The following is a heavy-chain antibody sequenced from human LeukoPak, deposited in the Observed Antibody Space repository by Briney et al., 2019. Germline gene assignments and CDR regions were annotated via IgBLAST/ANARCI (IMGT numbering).Heavy chain of an antibody. CDR1: GASISSSN. CDR3: ARDSVYATNWYDP. CDR2: ITFSGGT. Sequence: SETLSLTCTVSGASISSSNWNWIRQGPGKGLEWIGSITFSGGTNYHPSLGSRVTISLDMSKNQFSLKPTSMTAAYTAIYYCARDSVYATNWYDPWGQGTLVTVSS. D-gene: IGHD2-8*01. J-gene: IGHJ5*02. V-gene: IGHV4-59*01.